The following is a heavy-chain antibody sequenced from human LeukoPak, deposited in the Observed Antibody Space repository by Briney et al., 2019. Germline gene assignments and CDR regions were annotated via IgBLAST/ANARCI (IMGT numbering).Heavy chain of an antibody. V-gene: IGHV4-34*01. CDR2: INHSGST. CDR3: ARGRRRNAFDI. D-gene: IGHD1-14*01. CDR1: GGSFSGYY. Sequence: PSETLPLTCAVYGGSFSGYYWSWIRQPSGKGLEWIGEINHSGSTNYNPSLKSRVTISVDTSKNQFSLKLSSVTAADTAVYYCARGRRRNAFDIWGQGTMVTVSS. J-gene: IGHJ3*02.